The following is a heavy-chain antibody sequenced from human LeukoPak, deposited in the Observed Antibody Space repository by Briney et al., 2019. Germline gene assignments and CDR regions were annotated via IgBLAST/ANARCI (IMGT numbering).Heavy chain of an antibody. CDR3: ARADGGYDFWSGRSTRLDAFDI. V-gene: IGHV4-4*02. CDR1: GGSISSSNW. D-gene: IGHD3-3*01. J-gene: IGHJ3*02. CDR2: IYHSGST. Sequence: PSETLSLTCAVSGGSISSSNWWSWVRQPPGKGLEWIGEIYHSGSTNYNPSLKSRVTISVDKSKNQFSLKLSSVTAADTAVYYCARADGGYDFWSGRSTRLDAFDIWGQGTMVTVSS.